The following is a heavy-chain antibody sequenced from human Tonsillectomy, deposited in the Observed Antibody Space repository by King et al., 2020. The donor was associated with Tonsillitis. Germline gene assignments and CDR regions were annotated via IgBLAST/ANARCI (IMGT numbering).Heavy chain of an antibody. CDR1: GYTFTTFY. Sequence: VQLVESGAEVKTPGASVKVSCKASGYTFTTFYITWVRQAPGQGLEWMGWISCNNGNTKYAQKVQGRVTMTTDTSTSTAYMDLSSLTSDDTAVYYCAREPIVGATGDFDYWGQGTLVTVSS. CDR2: ISCNNGNT. D-gene: IGHD1-26*01. CDR3: AREPIVGATGDFDY. V-gene: IGHV1-18*01. J-gene: IGHJ4*02.